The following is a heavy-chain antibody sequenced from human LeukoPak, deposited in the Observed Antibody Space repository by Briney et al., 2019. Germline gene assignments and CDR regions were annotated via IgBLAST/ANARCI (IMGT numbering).Heavy chain of an antibody. CDR3: AREIIGVRAFDY. Sequence: PTGGSLRLSCAVSGFTFSNYAMNWVRQAPEKGLEWVSTIHGGGDVTYYADSVKGRFTISRDNSRNTLYLQMNSLRAEDTAVYYCAREIIGVRAFDYWGQGTLVTVSS. J-gene: IGHJ4*02. V-gene: IGHV3-23*01. D-gene: IGHD2-21*01. CDR1: GFTFSNYA. CDR2: IHGGGDVT.